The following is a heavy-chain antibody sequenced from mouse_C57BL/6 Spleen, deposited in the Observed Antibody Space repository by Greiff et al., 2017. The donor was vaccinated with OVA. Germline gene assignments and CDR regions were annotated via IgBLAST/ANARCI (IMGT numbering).Heavy chain of an antibody. CDR1: GYTFTDYE. CDR3: TRQLRLRGHFDY. D-gene: IGHD3-2*02. J-gene: IGHJ2*01. V-gene: IGHV1-15*01. Sequence: QVQLQQSGAELVRPGASVTLSCKASGYTFTDYEMHWVKQTPVHGLEWIGAIDPETGGTAYNQKFKGKAILTAAKSSSTAYMELRSLTSEDAAVDYCTRQLRLRGHFDYWGQGTTLTVSS. CDR2: IDPETGGT.